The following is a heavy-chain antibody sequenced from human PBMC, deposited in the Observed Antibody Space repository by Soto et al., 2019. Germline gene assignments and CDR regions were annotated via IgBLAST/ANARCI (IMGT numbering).Heavy chain of an antibody. J-gene: IGHJ6*02. CDR2: ISSSSSTI. V-gene: IGHV3-48*02. CDR3: ARGFRVVVPAAMGPLWDYYYGMDV. CDR1: GFTFSSYS. Sequence: GGSLRLSCAASGFTFSSYSMNWVRQAPGKGLEWVSYISSSSSTIYYADSVKGRFTISRDNAKNSLYLQMNSLRDEDTAVYYCARGFRVVVPAAMGPLWDYYYGMDVWGQGTTVTVSS. D-gene: IGHD2-2*01.